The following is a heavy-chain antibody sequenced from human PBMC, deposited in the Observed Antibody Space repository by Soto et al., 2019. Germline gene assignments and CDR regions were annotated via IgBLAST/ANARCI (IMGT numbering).Heavy chain of an antibody. J-gene: IGHJ4*02. Sequence: EVQLVESGGGLVQPGGSLKLSCAASGFTFSGSAVHWVRQAPGKGLEWVGRIRGKANSDATVYDASVKGRFTISRDDSMNTAYLQMNSLTTEDTAVYYCTSPSINYDILTDYFKYWGQGSLVTVSS. CDR3: TSPSINYDILTDYFKY. D-gene: IGHD3-9*01. CDR1: GFTFSGSA. V-gene: IGHV3-73*02. CDR2: IRGKANSDAT.